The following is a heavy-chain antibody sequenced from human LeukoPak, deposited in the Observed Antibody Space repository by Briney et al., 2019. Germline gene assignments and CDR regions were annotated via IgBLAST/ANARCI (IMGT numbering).Heavy chain of an antibody. J-gene: IGHJ4*02. CDR3: ARGAGWYCGGGSCYAFYFDY. D-gene: IGHD2-15*01. V-gene: IGHV3-74*01. CDR2: INTDGSST. Sequence: GGSLRLSCAAPGFTFSSYWMHWVRQVPGKGLVWVSRINTDGSSTAYADSVKGRFTISRDNAKNTLYLEMNSLRAEDTAVYYCARGAGWYCGGGSCYAFYFDYWGQGNLVTVSS. CDR1: GFTFSSYW.